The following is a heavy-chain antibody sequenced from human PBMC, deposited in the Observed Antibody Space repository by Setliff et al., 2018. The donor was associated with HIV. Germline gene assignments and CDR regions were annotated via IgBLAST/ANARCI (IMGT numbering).Heavy chain of an antibody. Sequence: GGSLRLSCAASGFTFSSYAMSWVRQAPGKGLEWVSVIYSGGSTTYYADSVKGRFSLSRDNSKNTIYLQMNSLRPEDTAVYYCARPRLYGSALEYWGQGTQVTVSS. CDR1: GFTFSSYA. V-gene: IGHV3-23*03. J-gene: IGHJ4*02. CDR3: ARPRLYGSALEY. CDR2: IYSGGSTT. D-gene: IGHD6-25*01.